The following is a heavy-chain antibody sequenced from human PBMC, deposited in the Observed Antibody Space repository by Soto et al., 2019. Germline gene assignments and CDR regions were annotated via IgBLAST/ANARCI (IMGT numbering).Heavy chain of an antibody. CDR1: GFSFSSYW. V-gene: IGHV3-7*05. CDR3: ARVRTENYYGMDV. Sequence: ESGGGLVQPGGSLRLSCADSGFSFSSYWMSWVRQAPGKGLEWVANIKQDETEKYYVDSVKGRFAISRDNGKNTLYLQMNSLRAEDTAVYYCARVRTENYYGMDVWGQGTTVTVSS. CDR2: IKQDETEK. J-gene: IGHJ6*02.